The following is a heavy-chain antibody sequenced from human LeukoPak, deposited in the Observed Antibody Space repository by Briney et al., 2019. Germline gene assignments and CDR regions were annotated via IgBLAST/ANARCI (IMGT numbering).Heavy chain of an antibody. CDR2: IYHSGST. D-gene: IGHD6-19*01. Sequence: SETLSLTCAISGYSISSGYYWGWIRQPPGKGLEWIGSIYHSGSTYYNPSLKSRVTISVDTSKNQFSLKLSSVTAADTAVYYCARVRSGWHGLRYGMDVWGKGTTVTVSS. J-gene: IGHJ6*04. CDR3: ARVRSGWHGLRYGMDV. V-gene: IGHV4-38-2*01. CDR1: GYSISSGYY.